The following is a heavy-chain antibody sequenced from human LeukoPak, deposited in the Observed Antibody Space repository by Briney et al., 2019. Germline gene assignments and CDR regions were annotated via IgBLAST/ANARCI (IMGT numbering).Heavy chain of an antibody. CDR3: ARTRFGGSPYFDY. CDR2: LYSGGST. J-gene: IGHJ4*02. CDR1: GFTVGNNY. V-gene: IGHV3-53*04. D-gene: IGHD3-10*01. Sequence: GGSLRLSCAASGFTVGNNYMSWVRQAPGKGLEWVSFLYSGGSTYYADSVKGRFTVSRHNSRNTVFLEMNSLRPEDTAVYYCARTRFGGSPYFDYWGQGTLVTVSS.